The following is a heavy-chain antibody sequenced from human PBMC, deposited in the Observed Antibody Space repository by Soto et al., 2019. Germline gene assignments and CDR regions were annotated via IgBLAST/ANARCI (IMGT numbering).Heavy chain of an antibody. J-gene: IGHJ5*02. Sequence: EVQLVESGGGLIQPGGSLRLSCAASGFTVSSNYMSWVRQAPGKGLEWVSVIYSGGSTYYADSVKGRFTISRDNSKNTLYLQMNSLRAEDTAVYYCARTIAARHPNWFDPWGQGTLVTVSS. D-gene: IGHD6-6*01. CDR1: GFTVSSNY. CDR2: IYSGGST. V-gene: IGHV3-53*01. CDR3: ARTIAARHPNWFDP.